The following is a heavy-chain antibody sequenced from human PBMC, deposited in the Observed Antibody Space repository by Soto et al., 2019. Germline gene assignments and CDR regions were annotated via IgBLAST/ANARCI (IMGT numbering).Heavy chain of an antibody. CDR1: GFTFSSYA. V-gene: IGHV3-21*01. CDR2: ISSSSSYI. CDR3: ARGYSSGWYYYYGMDV. Sequence: GGSLRLSCAASGFTFSSYAMSWVRQAPGKGLEWVSSISSSSSYIYYADSVKGRFTISRDNAKNSLYLQMNSLRAEDTAVYYCARGYSSGWYYYYGMDVWGQGTTVTVSS. D-gene: IGHD6-19*01. J-gene: IGHJ6*02.